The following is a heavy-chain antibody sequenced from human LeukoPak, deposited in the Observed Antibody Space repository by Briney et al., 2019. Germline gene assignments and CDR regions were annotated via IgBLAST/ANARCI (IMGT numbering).Heavy chain of an antibody. D-gene: IGHD7-27*01. J-gene: IGHJ4*02. V-gene: IGHV3-7*01. CDR3: ARGVWAPFDS. CDR2: IKQDGSEK. Sequence: GGSLRLSCAASGFSLSNYWMNWVRQAPGKGLEWVANIKQDGSEKNYVDSVKGRFTISRDNTKNSLILQMNSLRDEDTAVYYCARGVWAPFDSWGQGTPVSVSS. CDR1: GFSLSNYW.